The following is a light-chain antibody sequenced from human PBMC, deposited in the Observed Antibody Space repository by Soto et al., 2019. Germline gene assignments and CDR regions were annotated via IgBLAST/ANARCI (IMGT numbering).Light chain of an antibody. J-gene: IGKJ1*01. Sequence: PGERVTLSCRASQSVSSSYLTWYQQKPGQAPRLLIYGASTRATSIPARFSGSGSGTDFTLTISSLQAEDVAVYYCQQYNKWPQTFGQGTKVDIK. V-gene: IGKV3D-7*01. CDR2: GAS. CDR1: QSVSSSY. CDR3: QQYNKWPQT.